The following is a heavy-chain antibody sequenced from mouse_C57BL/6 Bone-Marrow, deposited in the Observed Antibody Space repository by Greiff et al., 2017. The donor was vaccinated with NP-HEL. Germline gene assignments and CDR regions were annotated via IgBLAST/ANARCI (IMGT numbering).Heavy chain of an antibody. CDR3: ARHYYASFAY. J-gene: IGHJ3*01. D-gene: IGHD1-1*01. V-gene: IGHV5-6*01. CDR2: ISSGGSYT. Sequence: EVKLMESGGDLVKPGGSLKLSCAASGFTFSSYGMSWVRQTPDKRLEWVATISSGGSYTYYPDSVKGRFTISRDNAKNTLYLQMSSLKSEDTAMYYCARHYYASFAYWGQGTLVTVSA. CDR1: GFTFSSYG.